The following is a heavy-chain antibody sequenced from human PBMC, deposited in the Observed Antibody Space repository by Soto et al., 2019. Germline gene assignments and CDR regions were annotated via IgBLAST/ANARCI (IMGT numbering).Heavy chain of an antibody. J-gene: IGHJ4*02. D-gene: IGHD6-19*01. CDR2: INHSGST. Sequence: QVQLQQWGAGLLKPSETLSLTCAVYGGSFSGYYWSWIRQPPGKGLEWMGEINHSGSTNYNPSLKSRVTISVDTSKNQFSLKLSSVTAADTAVYYCARGREAVAGPYFDYWGQGTLVTVSS. V-gene: IGHV4-34*01. CDR1: GGSFSGYY. CDR3: ARGREAVAGPYFDY.